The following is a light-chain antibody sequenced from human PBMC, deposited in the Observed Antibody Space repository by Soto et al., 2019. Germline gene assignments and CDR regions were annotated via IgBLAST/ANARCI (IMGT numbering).Light chain of an antibody. Sequence: DIPMTQSPTSLSASVGDRVTISCRASQSIDNYLNWYQQKQGKAPKVLIFAASSLQSGVPSRFSGSGSGTDFTLTINNLQPEDLATYYCQQSHSSPLSCGGGTKVEIK. CDR2: AAS. J-gene: IGKJ4*01. CDR1: QSIDNY. CDR3: QQSHSSPLS. V-gene: IGKV1-39*01.